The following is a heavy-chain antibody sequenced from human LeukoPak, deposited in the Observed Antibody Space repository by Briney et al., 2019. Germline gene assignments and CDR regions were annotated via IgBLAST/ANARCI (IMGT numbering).Heavy chain of an antibody. CDR1: GFTFSSYW. Sequence: GGSLRLSCAASGFTFSSYWMHWVRQAPEKGLVWVSRINTDGSSTTYADSVKGRFTISRDNAKNTLYLQMNSLRAEDTAVYYCARGYSSSYRIDYWGQGTLVTVSS. CDR2: INTDGSST. J-gene: IGHJ4*02. V-gene: IGHV3-74*01. D-gene: IGHD6-6*01. CDR3: ARGYSSSYRIDY.